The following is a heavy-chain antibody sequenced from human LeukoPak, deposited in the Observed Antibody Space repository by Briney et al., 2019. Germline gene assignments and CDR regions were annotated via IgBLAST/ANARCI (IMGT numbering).Heavy chain of an antibody. CDR3: AREVGTVTQNPYYYYGMDV. D-gene: IGHD4-11*01. CDR2: IYYSGST. V-gene: IGHV4-31*03. CDR1: GGSISSGGYY. Sequence: SETLSLTCTVSGGSISSGGYYWSWIRQHPGKGLEGIGYIYYSGSTYYNPSLKSRVTISVDTSKNQFSLKLSSVTAADTAVYYCAREVGTVTQNPYYYYGMDVWGQGTTVTVSS. J-gene: IGHJ6*02.